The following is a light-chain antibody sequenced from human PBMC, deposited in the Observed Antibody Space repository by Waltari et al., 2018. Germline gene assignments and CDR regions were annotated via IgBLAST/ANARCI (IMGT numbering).Light chain of an antibody. Sequence: EIVLTHSPGTLSLSPGERAPLSCRPSQIISSNYLAWYQAKPGQAPRLLIYGISHRATGIPDRFSGGGSGTDFTLTISRLEPEDFAVYYCQQYGGSPKYTFGQGTKLEIK. V-gene: IGKV3-20*01. J-gene: IGKJ2*01. CDR2: GIS. CDR1: QIISSNY. CDR3: QQYGGSPKYT.